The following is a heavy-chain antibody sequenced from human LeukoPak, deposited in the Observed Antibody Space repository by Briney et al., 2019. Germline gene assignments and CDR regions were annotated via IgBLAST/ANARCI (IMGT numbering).Heavy chain of an antibody. CDR3: ARDISPQLVVDN. CDR1: GSTFTRHW. CDR2: IKQDANEK. V-gene: IGHV3-7*03. Sequence: GGSLRLSCAASGSTFTRHWMSWVRQAPGKGLEWVANIKQDANEKNYVDSVKGRFTISRDNAKNSLYLQMNSLRAEDTAVYYCARDISPQLVVDNWGQGTLVTVSS. D-gene: IGHD6-6*01. J-gene: IGHJ4*02.